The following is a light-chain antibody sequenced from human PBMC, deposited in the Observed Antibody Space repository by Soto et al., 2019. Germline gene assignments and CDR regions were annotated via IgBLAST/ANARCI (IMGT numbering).Light chain of an antibody. CDR3: AAWHDSRYGAV. CDR2: SND. V-gene: IGLV1-44*01. J-gene: IGLJ2*01. Sequence: QSVLTQPPSASGTPGQGVTISCSGSSSNIGTNTVNWYKQLPGTAPKLLIYSNDLRPSGVPDRFSGSKSGTSASLAISGLQSEDEADYYCAAWHDSRYGAVFGGGTKLTVL. CDR1: SSNIGTNT.